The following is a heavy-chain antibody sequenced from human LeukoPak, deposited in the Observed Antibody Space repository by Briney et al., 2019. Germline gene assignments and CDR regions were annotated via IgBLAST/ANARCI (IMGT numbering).Heavy chain of an antibody. Sequence: PGGSLRLSCAASGFTFSSYWMSWVRQAPGKGLEWVANIKQDGSEKYYVDSVKGRFTISRDNAKNSLYLQMNSLRAEDTAVYYCARVIVSRGWYEDYWGQGTLVTVSS. D-gene: IGHD6-19*01. V-gene: IGHV3-7*03. CDR2: IKQDGSEK. CDR3: ARVIVSRGWYEDY. CDR1: GFTFSSYW. J-gene: IGHJ4*02.